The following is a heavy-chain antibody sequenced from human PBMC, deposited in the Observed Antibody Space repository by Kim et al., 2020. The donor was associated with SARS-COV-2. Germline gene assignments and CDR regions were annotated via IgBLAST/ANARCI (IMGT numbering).Heavy chain of an antibody. V-gene: IGHV1-3*01. CDR2: INGGNGNT. CDR3: AREGSGSDNWLDP. CDR1: GYTFDTFS. D-gene: IGHD3-10*01. Sequence: ASVKVSCKASGYTFDTFSLYWLRQAPGQRFEWMGWINGGNGNTRYSQNFQGRVIFTRDTSATTAYMELTSLTFKDTAVYYCAREGSGSDNWLDPWGQGNL. J-gene: IGHJ5*02.